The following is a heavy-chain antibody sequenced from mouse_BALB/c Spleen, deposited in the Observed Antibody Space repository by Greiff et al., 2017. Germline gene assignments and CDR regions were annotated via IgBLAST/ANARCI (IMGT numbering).Heavy chain of an antibody. CDR1: GFTFSSYG. J-gene: IGHJ4*01. V-gene: IGHV5-6*01. CDR2: ISSGGSYT. CDR3: ARHWDYYGSSYVGYAMDY. D-gene: IGHD1-1*01. Sequence: EVNVVESGGDLVKPGGSLKLSCAASGFTFSSYGMSWVRQTPDKRLEWVATISSGGSYTYYPDSVKGRFTISRDNAKNTLYLQMSSLKSEDTAMYYCARHWDYYGSSYVGYAMDYWGQGTSVTVSS.